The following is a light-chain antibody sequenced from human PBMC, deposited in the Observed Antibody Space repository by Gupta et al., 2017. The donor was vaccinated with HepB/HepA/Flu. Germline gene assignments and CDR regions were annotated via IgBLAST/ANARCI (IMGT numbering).Light chain of an antibody. CDR3: GTWDSSRADEV. CDR1: SSNIGNNF. Sequence: QSVLPQPPSVSAAPGQKVTISCSGTSSNIGNNFVSWYQHLPGTAPKLLIYDDNKRPSGIPDRFSGSKTVTSATLGITGLQTGDEADYYCGTWDSSRADEVFGGGTKLTVL. CDR2: DDN. J-gene: IGLJ3*02. V-gene: IGLV1-51*01.